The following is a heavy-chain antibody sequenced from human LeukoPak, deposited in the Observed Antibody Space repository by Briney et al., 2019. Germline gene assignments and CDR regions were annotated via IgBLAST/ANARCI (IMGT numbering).Heavy chain of an antibody. J-gene: IGHJ4*02. Sequence: SESLSLTCTASGGSISSYSRSWIRQPPGKGLEWIGYIYYSGSTNYNPSPKSRVTIAVDTSKNQFSLKLSSVTAADTAVYYCARSPGHYDILTGYDDWGQGTLVTVSS. CDR2: IYYSGST. CDR1: GGSISSYS. CDR3: ARSPGHYDILTGYDD. D-gene: IGHD3-9*01. V-gene: IGHV4-59*01.